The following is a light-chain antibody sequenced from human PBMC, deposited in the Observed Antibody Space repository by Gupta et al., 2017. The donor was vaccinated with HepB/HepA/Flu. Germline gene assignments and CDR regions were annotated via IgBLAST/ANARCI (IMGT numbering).Light chain of an antibody. CDR2: EAA. V-gene: IGKV3-11*01. J-gene: IGKJ5*01. Sequence: ELVLTQSPATLPLSPLDRATLSCRSSQRVSNYLAGYQQKPGEAARNLIDEAANRATGIPARCSGSGSGTDFTITISSVEPEDFAVYYWQQRNNWPPITFGQGTRLEIK. CDR1: QRVSNY. CDR3: QQRNNWPPIT.